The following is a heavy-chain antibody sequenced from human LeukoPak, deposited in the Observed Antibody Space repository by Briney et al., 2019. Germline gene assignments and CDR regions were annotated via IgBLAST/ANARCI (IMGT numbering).Heavy chain of an antibody. CDR1: GFTFDDYG. J-gene: IGHJ4*02. D-gene: IGHD6-19*01. CDR3: ARVGDSSGWDPFDY. Sequence: GGSLRLSCAASGFTFDDYGMSWVRHAPGKGLEWVSGINWNGGSTGYADSVKGRFTISRDNAKNSLYLQMNSLRAEDTALYYCARVGDSSGWDPFDYWGQGTLVTVSS. V-gene: IGHV3-20*04. CDR2: INWNGGST.